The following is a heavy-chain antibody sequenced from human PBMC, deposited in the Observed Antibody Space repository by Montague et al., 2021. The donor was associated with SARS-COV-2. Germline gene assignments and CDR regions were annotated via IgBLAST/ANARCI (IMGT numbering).Heavy chain of an antibody. Sequence: SETLSLTCSILGASYTGSYRSSTRQNSGQGLEWFGDIYYSGSTNYNPSLKSRVTISVDTSKNQFSLKLSSVTAADTAVYYCARARSVTTFFLGVRVAMDVWGQGTTVTVSS. J-gene: IGHJ6*02. V-gene: IGHV4-34*01. CDR1: GASYTGSY. CDR3: ARARSVTTFFLGVRVAMDV. D-gene: IGHD4-11*01. CDR2: IYYSGST.